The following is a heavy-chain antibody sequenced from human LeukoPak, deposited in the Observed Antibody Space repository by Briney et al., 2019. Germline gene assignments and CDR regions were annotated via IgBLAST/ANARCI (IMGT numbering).Heavy chain of an antibody. CDR3: ARCDCGGDCYSGYYYMDV. CDR2: INDSGTT. J-gene: IGHJ6*03. V-gene: IGHV4-34*01. D-gene: IGHD2-21*02. CDR1: GGSFSGYY. Sequence: PWDCLSLTCAVYGGSFSGYYCSSIRQPPGKGLEWIGEINDSGTTNYNPSLKSRDSISVVTSKNQFSLKLGSVTAADTAVYYCARCDCGGDCYSGYYYMDVWGKGTTVNVSS.